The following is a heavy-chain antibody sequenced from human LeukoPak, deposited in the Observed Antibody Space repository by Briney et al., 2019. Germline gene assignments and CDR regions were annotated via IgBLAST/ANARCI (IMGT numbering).Heavy chain of an antibody. J-gene: IGHJ3*02. CDR2: IIPILGIA. V-gene: IGHV1-69*04. CDR3: ASTNSYGYVFDAFDI. Sequence: ASVKVSCKASGGTFSGYAISWVRQAPGQGLEWMGRIIPILGIANYAQKFQGRVTITTDESTSTAYMELSSLRSEDTAVYYCASTNSYGYVFDAFDIWGQGTMVTVSS. CDR1: GGTFSGYA. D-gene: IGHD5-18*01.